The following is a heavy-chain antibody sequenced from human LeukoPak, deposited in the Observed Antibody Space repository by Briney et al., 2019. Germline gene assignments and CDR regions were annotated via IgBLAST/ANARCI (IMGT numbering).Heavy chain of an antibody. CDR2: ISSSGSTI. CDR1: GFTFSDYY. J-gene: IGHJ5*02. V-gene: IGHV3-11*01. D-gene: IGHD3-9*01. Sequence: PGGSLGLSCAASGFTFSDYYMSWIRKAPGKGLEWVSYISSSGSTIYYADSVKGRFTISRDNAKNSLYLQMNSLRAEDTAVYFCFRAEDGIRYFDWLLPPYNWFDPWGQGTLVTVSS. CDR3: FRAEDGIRYFDWLLPPYNWFDP.